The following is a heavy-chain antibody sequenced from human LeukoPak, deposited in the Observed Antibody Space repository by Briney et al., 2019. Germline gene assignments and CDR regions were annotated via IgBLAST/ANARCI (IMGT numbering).Heavy chain of an antibody. Sequence: SETLSLTCTVSGGSISSYYWSWIRQPAGKGLEWIGRIYTSGSTNYNPSLKSRVTMSVDTSKNQFSLKLSSVTAADTAVYYCAREGEDIDYYYGMDVWGQGTTVTVSS. V-gene: IGHV4-4*07. CDR3: AREGEDIDYYYGMDV. CDR1: GGSISSYY. CDR2: IYTSGST. J-gene: IGHJ6*02. D-gene: IGHD3-16*01.